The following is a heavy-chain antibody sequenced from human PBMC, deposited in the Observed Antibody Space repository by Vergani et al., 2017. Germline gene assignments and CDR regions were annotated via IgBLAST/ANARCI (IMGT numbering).Heavy chain of an antibody. CDR3: ASNPRLGGDVVDS. Sequence: QVQLVQSGAEVKKPGASVKVSCKASGYTFTSYYMHWVRQAPGKGLQWIGEIHRSRSTNYNPSLRRRVTISLDKSKNQFSLKLTSVTAADTAVYFCASNPRLGGDVVDSWGQGTLVTVSS. D-gene: IGHD3-16*01. V-gene: IGHV1-46*01. CDR2: IHRSRST. J-gene: IGHJ4*02. CDR1: GYTFTSYY.